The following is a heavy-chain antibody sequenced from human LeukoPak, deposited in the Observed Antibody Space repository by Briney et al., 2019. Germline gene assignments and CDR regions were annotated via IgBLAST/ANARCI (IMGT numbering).Heavy chain of an antibody. D-gene: IGHD6-6*01. CDR1: GFTFSPYN. J-gene: IGHJ4*02. CDR2: ISSSSSYI. CDR3: ARWPYSSSYYFDY. V-gene: IGHV3-21*01. Sequence: GGSLRLSCAGFGFTFSPYNMNWVRQAPGKGLEWVSSISSSSSYIYYADSVKGRFTLSRDNAKNSLYLQMNSLRAEDTAVYYCARWPYSSSYYFDYWGQGTLVTVSS.